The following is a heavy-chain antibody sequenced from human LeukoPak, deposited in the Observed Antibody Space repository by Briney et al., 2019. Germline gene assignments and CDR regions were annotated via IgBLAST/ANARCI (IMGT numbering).Heavy chain of an antibody. CDR1: GFTFSSYW. D-gene: IGHD1-26*01. Sequence: GGSLRLSCAASGFTFSSYWMSWVRQAPGKGLEWVSVIYSGGSTYYADSVKGRFTISRDNSKNTLYLQMNSLRAEDTAVYYCARDSGSYYSPFDYWGQGTLVTVSS. CDR2: IYSGGST. J-gene: IGHJ4*02. V-gene: IGHV3-53*01. CDR3: ARDSGSYYSPFDY.